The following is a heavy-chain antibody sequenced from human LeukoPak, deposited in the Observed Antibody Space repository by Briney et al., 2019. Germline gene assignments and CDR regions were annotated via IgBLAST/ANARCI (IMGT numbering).Heavy chain of an antibody. Sequence: SVKVSCKASGGTFSSYAISWVRQAPGQGLEWMGGVIPIFGTANYAQKFQGRVTITADKSTSTAYMELSSLRSEDTAVYYCASGGMTTVTTFNYWGQGTLVTVSS. V-gene: IGHV1-69*06. CDR3: ASGGMTTVTTFNY. CDR2: VIPIFGTA. D-gene: IGHD4-11*01. CDR1: GGTFSSYA. J-gene: IGHJ4*02.